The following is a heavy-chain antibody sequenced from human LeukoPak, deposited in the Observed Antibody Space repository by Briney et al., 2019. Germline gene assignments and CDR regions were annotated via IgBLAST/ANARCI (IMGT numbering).Heavy chain of an antibody. Sequence: ASVKVSCKASGYTSTGYYMHGVRRAPGPGLEWMGRINHNSGGTNYAQKFQGRVTMTRDTSISTAYMELSRLRSDDTAVYYCARGYYDSPGEYFQHWGQGTLVTVSS. CDR2: INHNSGGT. CDR3: ARGYYDSPGEYFQH. J-gene: IGHJ1*01. V-gene: IGHV1-2*06. D-gene: IGHD3-22*01. CDR1: GYTSTGYY.